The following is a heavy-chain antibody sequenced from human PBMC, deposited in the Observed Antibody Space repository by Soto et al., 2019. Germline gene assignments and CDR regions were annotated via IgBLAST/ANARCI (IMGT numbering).Heavy chain of an antibody. J-gene: IGHJ4*02. D-gene: IGHD3-3*01. CDR2: IFYNDRF. Sequence: QVQLQEPGPGLVKSSQTLSLTCTVSDGSISSGVSYWSWTRQRPGKGLQWTGYIFYNDRFYYTPSLTGRVVILADTYKNQFCLKLSSVTDAETAVYYCARAPETPPIFGVARPYSFDFWGQGTLVTVSS. CDR1: DGSISSGVSY. CDR3: ARAPETPPIFGVARPYSFDF. V-gene: IGHV4-31*03.